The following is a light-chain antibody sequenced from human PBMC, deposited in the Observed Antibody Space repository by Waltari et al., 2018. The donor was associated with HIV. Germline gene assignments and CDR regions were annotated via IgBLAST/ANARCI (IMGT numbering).Light chain of an antibody. CDR1: SSAVGGYNS. Sequence: QSALTQPPSASGSPGQSVTIPCTGTSSAVGGYNSVSWYQQHPGNAPKLIIYEVTERPSGVPDRFSGSKSGNTASLTVSGLQAEDEADYYCSSYAGSNKLVFGGGTKLTVV. CDR3: SSYAGSNKLV. V-gene: IGLV2-8*01. CDR2: EVT. J-gene: IGLJ2*01.